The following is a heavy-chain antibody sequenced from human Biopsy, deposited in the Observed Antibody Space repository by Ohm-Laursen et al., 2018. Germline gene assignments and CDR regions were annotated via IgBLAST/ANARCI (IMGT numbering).Heavy chain of an antibody. J-gene: IGHJ5*02. D-gene: IGHD3-22*01. CDR2: INAKTGDT. CDR3: TRGGYYYDSLAYYYWFDP. V-gene: IGHV1-2*02. CDR1: GYTFTGYH. Sequence: SSVKVSCKASGYTFTGYHVHWVRQAPGQGLEWMGWINAKTGDTNYAQKFQGRVTMTRDTSISTAYVDLSILRSDDTAVYYCTRGGYYYDSLAYYYWFDPWGQGTLVTVSS.